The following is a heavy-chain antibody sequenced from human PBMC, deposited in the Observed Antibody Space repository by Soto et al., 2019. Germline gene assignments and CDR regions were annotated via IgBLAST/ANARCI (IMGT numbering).Heavy chain of an antibody. D-gene: IGHD2-21*02. CDR1: GFIFSSYA. CDR2: ISYDGSNK. V-gene: IGHV3-30-3*02. CDR3: AKELQRSFDY. Sequence: QVQLVESGGGVVQPGRSLRLSCAASGFIFSSYAMHWVRQAPGKGLEWVAVISYDGSNKYYADSVRGRFTISRDNSRNPLYLQVNSLRGEDTAVYYCAKELQRSFDYWGQGALVTVAS. J-gene: IGHJ4*02.